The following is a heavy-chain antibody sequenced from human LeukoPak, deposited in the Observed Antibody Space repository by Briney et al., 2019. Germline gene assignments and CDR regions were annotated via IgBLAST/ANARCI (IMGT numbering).Heavy chain of an antibody. CDR2: IRSKAYGWTT. Sequence: GGSLRLSCTASGFTFGDYAMSWVRQAPGKGLEWVGFIRSKAYGWTTEYAASVKGRFTISRDDSKSIAYLQMNSLKTEDTAVYYCTRDLGIAVAGDFDYWGQGTLVTVSS. J-gene: IGHJ4*02. D-gene: IGHD6-19*01. CDR3: TRDLGIAVAGDFDY. V-gene: IGHV3-49*04. CDR1: GFTFGDYA.